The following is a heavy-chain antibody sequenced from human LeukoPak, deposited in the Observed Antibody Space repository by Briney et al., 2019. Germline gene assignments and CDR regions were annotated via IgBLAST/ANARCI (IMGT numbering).Heavy chain of an antibody. Sequence: GGSLRLSCAASGFTFSTYVMTWVRQAPGKGLEWVSGISGSGAGTYYADSVKGRFTISRDNSKSTLYLQMNSLRAEDTAVYYCARDRTVSRRGYFDYWGQGTLVTVSS. V-gene: IGHV3-23*01. CDR2: ISGSGAGT. CDR3: ARDRTVSRRGYFDY. D-gene: IGHD4-17*01. CDR1: GFTFSTYV. J-gene: IGHJ4*02.